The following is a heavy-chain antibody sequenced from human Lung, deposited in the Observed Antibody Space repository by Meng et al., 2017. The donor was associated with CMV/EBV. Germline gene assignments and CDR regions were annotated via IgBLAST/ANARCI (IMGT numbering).Heavy chain of an antibody. J-gene: IGHJ3*02. CDR3: ATGSYSSDDAFDI. CDR1: GFTFSNAW. CDR2: IKSKTDGGTT. V-gene: IGHV3-15*01. Sequence: GGSXRLXXEASGFTFSNAWMSWVRQAPGKGLEWVGRIKSKTDGGTTDYAAPVKGRFTISRDDSKNTLYLQMNSLKTEDTAVYYCATGSYSSDDAFDIWGQGTMVTVSS. D-gene: IGHD6-25*01.